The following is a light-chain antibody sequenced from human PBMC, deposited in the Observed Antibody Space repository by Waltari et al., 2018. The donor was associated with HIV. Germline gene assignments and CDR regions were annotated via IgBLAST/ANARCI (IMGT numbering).Light chain of an antibody. V-gene: IGKV3-11*01. CDR1: QSVSSY. Sequence: EIVLTQSPATLSLSPGERATLSCMASQSVSSYLAWYQQKPGQAPRLLIYDASNTATGIPARFSGSGSGTDFTLTISSLEPEDFAVYYCQQRSNWPPTFGQGTKVEIK. CDR3: QQRSNWPPT. J-gene: IGKJ1*01. CDR2: DAS.